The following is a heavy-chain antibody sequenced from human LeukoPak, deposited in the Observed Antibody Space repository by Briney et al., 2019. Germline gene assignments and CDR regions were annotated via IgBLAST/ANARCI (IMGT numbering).Heavy chain of an antibody. CDR2: ISSSSDTI. CDR3: ARAEMWVLRSSDY. D-gene: IGHD3-10*02. CDR1: GFTFSSYS. V-gene: IGHV3-48*04. Sequence: GGSLRLSCAASGFTFSSYSMNWVRQAPGKGLEWVAYISSSSDTIYYADSVKGRFTVSRDNAKNSLYLQMNSLRAEDTAVYYCARAEMWVLRSSDYWGQGTLVTVSS. J-gene: IGHJ4*02.